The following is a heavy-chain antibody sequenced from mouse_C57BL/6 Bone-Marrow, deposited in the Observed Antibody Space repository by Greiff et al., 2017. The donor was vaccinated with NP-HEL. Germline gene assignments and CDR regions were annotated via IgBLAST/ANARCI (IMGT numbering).Heavy chain of an antibody. CDR2: INPNNGGT. CDR1: GYTFTDYN. Sequence: VQLQQSGPELVKPGASVKMSCKASGYTFTDYNMHWVKQSHGKSLEWIGYINPNNGGTSYNQKFKGKATLTVNKSSSTAYMELRSLTSEDSAVYYCARPAAQALWFAYWGQGTLVTVSA. J-gene: IGHJ3*01. V-gene: IGHV1-22*01. CDR3: ARPAAQALWFAY. D-gene: IGHD3-2*02.